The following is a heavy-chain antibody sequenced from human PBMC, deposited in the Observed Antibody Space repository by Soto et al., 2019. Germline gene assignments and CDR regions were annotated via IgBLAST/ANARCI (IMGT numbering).Heavy chain of an antibody. D-gene: IGHD3-10*01. J-gene: IGHJ4*02. V-gene: IGHV3-48*02. CDR1: GFTFSSYS. CDR2: ISSSSSTI. Sequence: EVQLVESGGGLVQPGGSLRLSCAASGFTFSSYSMNWVRQAPGKGLEWVSYISSSSSTIYYADSVKGRFTISRDNAKNSLYLQMNSLRDEDTAVYYCARDRRITMVRGVIIHYFDYWGQGTLVTVSS. CDR3: ARDRRITMVRGVIIHYFDY.